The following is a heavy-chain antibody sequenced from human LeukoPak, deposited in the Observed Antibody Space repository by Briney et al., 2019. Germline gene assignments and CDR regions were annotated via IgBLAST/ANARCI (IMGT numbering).Heavy chain of an antibody. CDR2: ISGSGSDT. J-gene: IGHJ4*02. CDR3: ARREGATGTYDY. D-gene: IGHD1-14*01. Sequence: GGSLRLSCAASGFTFSSYAMSWVRQAPGKGLEWVSSISGSGSDTYYADSVKGRFTISRDNSKNTLYLQMNSLRVEDTAVYYCARREGATGTYDYWGQGTLVTVSS. V-gene: IGHV3-23*01. CDR1: GFTFSSYA.